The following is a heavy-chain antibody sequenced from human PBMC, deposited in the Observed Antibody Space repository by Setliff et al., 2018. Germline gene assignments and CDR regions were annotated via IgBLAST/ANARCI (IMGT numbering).Heavy chain of an antibody. D-gene: IGHD3-10*01. CDR2: INPGGGSA. Sequence: ASVKVSCKTSTNALTDSVVSWVRQAPGQGLEWMGIINPGGGSASIVEKLQGRVSMTSDTSTSTVYLDVSGLTSEDTAVYYCTKDLNRWVGEFAFDVWGQGTMVTVSS. CDR3: TKDLNRWVGEFAFDV. CDR1: TNALTDSV. J-gene: IGHJ3*01. V-gene: IGHV1-46*01.